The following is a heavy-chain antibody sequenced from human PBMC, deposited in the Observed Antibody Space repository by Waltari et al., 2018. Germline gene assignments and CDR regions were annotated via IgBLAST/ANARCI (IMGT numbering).Heavy chain of an antibody. D-gene: IGHD3-10*01. CDR3: AGNLGGGFDP. CDR2: ISWNSGSI. V-gene: IGHV3-9*01. J-gene: IGHJ5*02. CDR1: GFNFDDYA. Sequence: EVQLVESGGGLVQPGRSLRLSCAASGFNFDDYAVHWVRQAPGKGLEWVSGISWNSGSIGYADSVKGRFTISRDNSKNTLYLQMNSLRAEDTAMYYCAGNLGGGFDPWGQGTLVTVSS.